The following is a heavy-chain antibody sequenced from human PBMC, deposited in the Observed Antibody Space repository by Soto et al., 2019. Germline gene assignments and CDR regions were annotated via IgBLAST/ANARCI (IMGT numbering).Heavy chain of an antibody. CDR2: FDPDEAET. Sequence: QVQWVQSGAEVKKPGASVKVSRKVSGYTLNEVAMHWVRQAPGKGLEWLGGFDPDEAETIYAQHFQGRVTMTEDTSTDTVYMELSSLRSEDTALYFCTTYHGDYNFDHWGQGTLVTVSS. J-gene: IGHJ5*02. V-gene: IGHV1-24*01. CDR3: TTYHGDYNFDH. D-gene: IGHD4-17*01. CDR1: GYTLNEVA.